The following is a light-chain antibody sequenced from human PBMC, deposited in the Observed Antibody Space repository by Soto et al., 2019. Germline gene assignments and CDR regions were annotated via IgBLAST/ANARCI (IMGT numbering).Light chain of an antibody. J-gene: IGLJ1*01. V-gene: IGLV2-14*03. Sequence: QSALTQPASVSGSPGQSITISCTGTTSDVGAYNLVSWYQQHPGKAPKLIIYDVNVRPSGVSDRFSGSKSGNTASLTISGLQTEDEADYYCSSYTTRGTLDDVFGTGTKVTVL. CDR1: TSDVGAYNL. CDR3: SSYTTRGTLDDV. CDR2: DVN.